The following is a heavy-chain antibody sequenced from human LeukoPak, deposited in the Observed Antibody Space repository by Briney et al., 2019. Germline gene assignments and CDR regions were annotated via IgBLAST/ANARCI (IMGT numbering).Heavy chain of an antibody. J-gene: IGHJ4*02. V-gene: IGHV3-21*01. CDR3: ARGYSGYDVFDY. CDR2: ISTSRSYT. Sequence: GGSLRLSCAASGFTFSSYTINWVRQAPGKGLEWVSSISTSRSYTYYADSVKGRFTISRDDAKNSLYLQMNSLRAEDTAVYYCARGYSGYDVFDYWGQGTLVTVSS. D-gene: IGHD5-12*01. CDR1: GFTFSSYT.